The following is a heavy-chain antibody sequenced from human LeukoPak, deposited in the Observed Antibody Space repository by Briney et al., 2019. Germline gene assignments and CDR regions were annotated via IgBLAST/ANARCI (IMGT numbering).Heavy chain of an antibody. CDR1: GFTFSDYY. J-gene: IGHJ6*02. D-gene: IGHD6-19*01. V-gene: IGHV3-11*05. CDR2: ISSSSSYT. CDR3: AREELSGWYAVSGYYYYYGMDV. Sequence: PGGSLRLSCAASGFTFSDYYMSWIRQAPGKGLEWVSYISSSSSYTNYADSVKDRFTISRDNAKNSLYLQMNSLRAEDTAVYYCAREELSGWYAVSGYYYYYGMDVWGQGTTVTVSS.